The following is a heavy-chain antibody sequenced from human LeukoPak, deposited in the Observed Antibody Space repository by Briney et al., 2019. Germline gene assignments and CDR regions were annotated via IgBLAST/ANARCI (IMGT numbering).Heavy chain of an antibody. CDR1: GGSFSGYY. Sequence: SETLSLTCAVYGGSFSGYYWSWIRQPPGKGLEWIGEINHSGSTNYNPSLKSRVTISVDTSKNQFSLKLSSVTAADTAVYFCARGFNWSPHYFYFYMDVWGKGTTVTVSS. J-gene: IGHJ6*03. CDR2: INHSGST. V-gene: IGHV4-34*01. CDR3: ARGFNWSPHYFYFYMDV. D-gene: IGHD1-20*01.